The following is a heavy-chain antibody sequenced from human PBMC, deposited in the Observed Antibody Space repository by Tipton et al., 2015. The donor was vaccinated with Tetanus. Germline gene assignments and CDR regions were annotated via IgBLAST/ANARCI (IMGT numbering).Heavy chain of an antibody. V-gene: IGHV4-31*02. Sequence: LRLSCAVYGGAFSGHYWTWIRQHPGKGLDWIGYISYTGTTHYNPSLKSRVTISLDRSKNQFSLKLTSVTAADTAVYYCATVGLVTASVKYWGQGTLVTVSS. D-gene: IGHD2-21*02. J-gene: IGHJ4*01. CDR1: GGAFSGHY. CDR2: ISYTGTT. CDR3: ATVGLVTASVKY.